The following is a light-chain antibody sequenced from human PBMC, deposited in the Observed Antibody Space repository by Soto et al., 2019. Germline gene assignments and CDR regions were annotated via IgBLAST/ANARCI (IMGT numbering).Light chain of an antibody. Sequence: QSALTQPASVSGSPGQSITISCTGTSSDVGSYNLVSWYQQHPGKAPKLMIYEVSKRLSGVSNRFSGSKSGNTASLTISGLQAEDEADYYCCSYAGSSTSLYVFGTGTKLTVL. V-gene: IGLV2-23*02. CDR3: CSYAGSSTSLYV. CDR1: SSDVGSYNL. J-gene: IGLJ1*01. CDR2: EVS.